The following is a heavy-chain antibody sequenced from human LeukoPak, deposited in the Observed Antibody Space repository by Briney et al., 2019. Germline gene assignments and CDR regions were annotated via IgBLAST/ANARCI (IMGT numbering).Heavy chain of an antibody. V-gene: IGHV5-51*01. Sequence: GESLKTSCKGSGYSFTSYWIGWVRQMPGKGLEWMGIIYPGDSDTRYSPSFQGQVTISADKSISTAYLQWSSLKASDTAMYYCARLSCSSTSCPHLNPWGQGTLVTVSS. CDR2: IYPGDSDT. CDR3: ARLSCSSTSCPHLNP. CDR1: GYSFTSYW. D-gene: IGHD2-2*01. J-gene: IGHJ5*02.